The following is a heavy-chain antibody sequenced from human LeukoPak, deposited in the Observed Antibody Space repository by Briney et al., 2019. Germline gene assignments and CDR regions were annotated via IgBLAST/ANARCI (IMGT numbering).Heavy chain of an antibody. CDR1: GFTLRSQG. Sequence: GGSLRLACAASGFTLRSQGMHWVRQAPGKELEWVAVISYDGSNKYHADSVKGRFTISRDNSKNTLYLQMNSLRVEDTAVYYCAKVGGPNDYWGQGTLVTVSS. J-gene: IGHJ4*02. CDR3: AKVGGPNDY. CDR2: ISYDGSNK. D-gene: IGHD3-16*01. V-gene: IGHV3-30*18.